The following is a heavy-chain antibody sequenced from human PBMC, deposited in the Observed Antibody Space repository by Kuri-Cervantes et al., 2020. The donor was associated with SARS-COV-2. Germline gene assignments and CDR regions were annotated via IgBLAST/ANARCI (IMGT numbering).Heavy chain of an antibody. Sequence: GGSLRLSCAASGFTFSNYAMSWVRQAPGKGLEWVSAISDSGDSTSYADSVKGRFTVSRDKSKNTLYLQMNSLRPEDSAVYYCARDKWATTPSSRNWFAPWGQGTLVTVSS. CDR3: ARDKWATTPSSRNWFAP. D-gene: IGHD6-6*01. J-gene: IGHJ5*02. V-gene: IGHV3-23*01. CDR2: ISDSGDST. CDR1: GFTFSNYA.